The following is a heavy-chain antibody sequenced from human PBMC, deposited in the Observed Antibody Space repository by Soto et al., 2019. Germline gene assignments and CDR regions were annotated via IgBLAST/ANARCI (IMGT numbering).Heavy chain of an antibody. Sequence: EVQLVESGGGLVQPGRSLRLSCAASGFTFDDYAMHWVRQAPGKGLEWVSGISWNSGSIGYADSVKGRFTISRDNAKNSLYLQMNSLRAEDTALYYCAKDIYHGSGSYTNWFDPWGQGTLVPVSS. CDR1: GFTFDDYA. CDR2: ISWNSGSI. CDR3: AKDIYHGSGSYTNWFDP. V-gene: IGHV3-9*01. J-gene: IGHJ5*02. D-gene: IGHD3-10*01.